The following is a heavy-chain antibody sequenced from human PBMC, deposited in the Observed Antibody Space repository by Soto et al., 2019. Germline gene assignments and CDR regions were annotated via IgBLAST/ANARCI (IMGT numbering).Heavy chain of an antibody. D-gene: IGHD2-8*02. CDR3: ARGWTQYWDYYYGMDV. V-gene: IGHV1-69*13. CDR1: GGTFSSYA. Sequence: ASVKVSCKASGGTFSSYAISWVRQAPGQGLEWMGGIIPIFGTANYAQKFQGRVTITADESTSTAYMELSSLRSEDTAVYYCARGWTQYWDYYYGMDVWGQGTTVTSP. J-gene: IGHJ6*02. CDR2: IIPIFGTA.